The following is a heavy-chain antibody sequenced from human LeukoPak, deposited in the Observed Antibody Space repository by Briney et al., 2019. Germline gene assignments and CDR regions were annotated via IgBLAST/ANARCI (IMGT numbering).Heavy chain of an antibody. V-gene: IGHV3-7*01. CDR2: IKQDGSEK. CDR1: GFTFSSYW. CDR3: ARDPQKQQLVFDY. D-gene: IGHD6-13*01. Sequence: PGGSLRLSCAASGFTFSSYWMSWVRQAPGKGLEWVANIKQDGSEKYYVDSVKGRFTISRDNAKNSLYLQMNSLRVEDTAVYYCARDPQKQQLVFDYWGQGTLVTVSS. J-gene: IGHJ4*02.